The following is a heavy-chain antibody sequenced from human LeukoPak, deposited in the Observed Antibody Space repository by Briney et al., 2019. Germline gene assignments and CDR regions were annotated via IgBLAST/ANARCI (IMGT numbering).Heavy chain of an antibody. D-gene: IGHD1-1*01. Sequence: GGALRLSCAASGYTFSDYWMNWVRQAPGKGLEWVANIKEDGSEKYYVDSVRGRFTISRDNAKNSLYLQMNSLRAEDSAVYYCARYHWNDVAYWGQGTLVTVSS. CDR2: IKEDGSEK. J-gene: IGHJ4*02. CDR3: ARYHWNDVAY. V-gene: IGHV3-7*01. CDR1: GYTFSDYW.